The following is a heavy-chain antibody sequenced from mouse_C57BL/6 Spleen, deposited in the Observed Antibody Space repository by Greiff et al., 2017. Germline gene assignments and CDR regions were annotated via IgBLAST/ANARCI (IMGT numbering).Heavy chain of an antibody. CDR1: GFTFSDSG. CDR2: ISSGSSTI. Sequence: EVQLQESGGGLVKPGGSLKLSCAASGFTFSDSGMHWVRQAPEKGLEWVAYISSGSSTIYYADTVKGRFTLSRDNAKNTLFLQMTSLRSEDTAMYYCAILLVAYWGQVTLVTVSA. V-gene: IGHV5-17*01. CDR3: AILLVAY. J-gene: IGHJ3*01.